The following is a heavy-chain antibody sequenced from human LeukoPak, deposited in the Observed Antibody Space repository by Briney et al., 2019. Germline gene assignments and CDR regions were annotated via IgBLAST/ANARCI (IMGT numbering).Heavy chain of an antibody. CDR3: ARCDYYDSSAYYF. Sequence: GESLKISCKGSGYSFTNHWIGWVRQMPGKGLEWMGIIYPGDSDTRYGPSFQGQVTISADKSISTAYLQWSSLKASDTAMYYCARCDYYDSSAYYFWGQGTLVTVSS. CDR1: GYSFTNHW. J-gene: IGHJ4*02. D-gene: IGHD3-22*01. V-gene: IGHV5-51*01. CDR2: IYPGDSDT.